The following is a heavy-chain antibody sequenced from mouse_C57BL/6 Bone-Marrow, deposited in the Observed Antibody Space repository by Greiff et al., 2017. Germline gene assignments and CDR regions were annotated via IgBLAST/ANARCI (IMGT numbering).Heavy chain of an antibody. CDR1: GYTFTDYY. J-gene: IGHJ4*01. CDR2: INPYNGGT. Sequence: VQLQQSGPVLVKPGASVKMSCKASGYTFTDYYMNWVKQSHGKSLEWIGVINPYNGGTSYNQKFKGKATLTVDKSSSTAYMELNSLTSEDSAVYYCARCQLRLRDAMDYWGQGTSVTVSS. CDR3: ARCQLRLRDAMDY. V-gene: IGHV1-19*01. D-gene: IGHD3-2*02.